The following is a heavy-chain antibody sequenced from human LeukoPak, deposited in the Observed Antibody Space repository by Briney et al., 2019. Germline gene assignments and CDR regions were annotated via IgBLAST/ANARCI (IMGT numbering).Heavy chain of an antibody. CDR1: GGSISSGDYY. V-gene: IGHV4-30-4*01. CDR2: IYNSGST. J-gene: IGHJ4*02. D-gene: IGHD3-22*01. CDR3: ARDSSGYSIDY. Sequence: SETLSLTCTVSGGSISSGDYYWSWIRQPPGKGLEWIGYIYNSGSTYYNPSLKSRITISVDTSKNQFSLKLRSVTAADTAVYYCARDSSGYSIDYWGQGTLVTVSS.